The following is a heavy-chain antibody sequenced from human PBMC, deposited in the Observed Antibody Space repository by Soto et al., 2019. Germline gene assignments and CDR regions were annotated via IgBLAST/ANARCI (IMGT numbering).Heavy chain of an antibody. V-gene: IGHV3-11*01. Sequence: QVQLVESGGGLVKPGGSLRLSCAASGFTFSDYYMSWIRQAPGKGLEWVSYISSSGSTIYYADSVKGRFTISKNNAKNQLYLQMNSLRAEDTAVNYCARDYSTHHRPDNYFDYWCQGTLVTVSS. J-gene: IGHJ4*02. D-gene: IGHD2-15*01. CDR3: ARDYSTHHRPDNYFDY. CDR1: GFTFSDYY. CDR2: ISSSGSTI.